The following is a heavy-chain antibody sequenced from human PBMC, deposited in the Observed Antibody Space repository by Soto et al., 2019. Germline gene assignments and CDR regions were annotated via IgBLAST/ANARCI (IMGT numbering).Heavy chain of an antibody. CDR1: GSISTYY. D-gene: IGHD5-12*01. CDR3: ASHRSGYAFQ. J-gene: IGHJ4*02. CDR2: ISYSGTT. V-gene: IGHV4-59*01. Sequence: KASETLSLTCNVSGSISTYYLMWIRQPPGKGLEWIGYISYSGTTNYSPSLENRVTISIDTSKKQLSLKLSSVTAADTAVYYCASHRSGYAFQWGQGTLVTVSS.